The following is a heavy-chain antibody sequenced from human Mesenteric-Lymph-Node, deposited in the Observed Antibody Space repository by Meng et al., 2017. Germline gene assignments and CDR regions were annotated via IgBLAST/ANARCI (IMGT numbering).Heavy chain of an antibody. Sequence: GESLKISCAASGFTFSSYGRHWVRPAPGKGLEWVAVIWYDGSNKNYADSVKGRFTISRDNSKNTLYLQMNNLRGEGAAVYYCARDRNWRSCFDYWGQGTLVTVSS. J-gene: IGHJ4*02. V-gene: IGHV3-33*01. CDR3: ARDRNWRSCFDY. D-gene: IGHD3-16*01. CDR1: GFTFSSYG. CDR2: IWYDGSNK.